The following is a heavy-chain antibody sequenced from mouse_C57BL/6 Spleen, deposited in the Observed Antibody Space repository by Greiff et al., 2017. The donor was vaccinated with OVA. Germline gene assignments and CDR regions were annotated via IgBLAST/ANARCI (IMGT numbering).Heavy chain of an antibody. CDR3: AITHYYGSSWYFDG. D-gene: IGHD1-1*01. CDR2: IDPSDSDT. Sequence: QVQLQQSGAELVRPGSSVKLSCKASGYTFTSYWMHWVKQRPIQGLEWIGNIDPSDSDTHYNQKFKDKATLTVDKSSSTAYMQLSSLTSEDSAVYYCAITHYYGSSWYFDGWGTGTTVTVSS. CDR1: GYTFTSYW. V-gene: IGHV1-52*01. J-gene: IGHJ1*03.